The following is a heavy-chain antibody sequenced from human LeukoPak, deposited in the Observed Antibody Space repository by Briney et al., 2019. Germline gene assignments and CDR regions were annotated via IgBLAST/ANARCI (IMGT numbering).Heavy chain of an antibody. CDR3: ARPDILPYYYYGMDV. CDR2: IIPIFGIA. Sequence: SVKVSCKASGGTFSSYAISWVRQAPGQGLEWMGRIIPIFGIANYAQKFQGRVTITADKSTSTAYMELSSQRSEETAVYYCARPDILPYYYYGMDVWGQGTTVSVSS. V-gene: IGHV1-69*04. J-gene: IGHJ6*02. CDR1: GGTFSSYA. D-gene: IGHD3-9*01.